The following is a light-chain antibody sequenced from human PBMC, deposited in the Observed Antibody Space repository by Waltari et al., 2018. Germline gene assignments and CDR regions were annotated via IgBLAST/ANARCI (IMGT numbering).Light chain of an antibody. V-gene: IGKV3-11*01. CDR1: QSVDFQ. Sequence: EIVLTQSPATLSLSPGERVTLSCRASQSVDFQLAWYQQRPGQAPRLLISDVSYRATGIPARFSGSGSGTDFTLTISSLEPEDIAVYYCQQRHSWPLTFGGGTKVEFK. CDR3: QQRHSWPLT. CDR2: DVS. J-gene: IGKJ4*01.